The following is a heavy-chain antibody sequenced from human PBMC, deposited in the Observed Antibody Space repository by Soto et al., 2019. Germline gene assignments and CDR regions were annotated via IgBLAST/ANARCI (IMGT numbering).Heavy chain of an antibody. V-gene: IGHV1-18*01. D-gene: IGHD6-13*01. Sequence: ASVKVSCKASGYTFTSYGISWVRQAPGQGLEWMGWISAYNGNTNYAQKPQGRVTMTTDTSTSTAYMELRSLRCDDTAVYYWARERYSSSWYLVDYWGQGTLVTVSS. J-gene: IGHJ4*02. CDR2: ISAYNGNT. CDR3: ARERYSSSWYLVDY. CDR1: GYTFTSYG.